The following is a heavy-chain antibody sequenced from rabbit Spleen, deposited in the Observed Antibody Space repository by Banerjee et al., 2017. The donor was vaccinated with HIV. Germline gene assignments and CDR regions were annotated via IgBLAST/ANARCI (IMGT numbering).Heavy chain of an antibody. CDR3: ARHARYVGWGSDL. CDR1: GFSFSSTYW. V-gene: IGHV1S45*01. D-gene: IGHD4-2*01. J-gene: IGHJ3*01. CDR2: IYTGSSGST. Sequence: QEQLVESGGGLVQPEGSLTLTCTASGFSFSSTYWICWIRQAPGKGLEWIGCIYTGSSGSTYYASWAKGRFTISKTSSTTVTLQMTSLTAADTTTYFCARHARYVGWGSDLWGQGTLVTVS.